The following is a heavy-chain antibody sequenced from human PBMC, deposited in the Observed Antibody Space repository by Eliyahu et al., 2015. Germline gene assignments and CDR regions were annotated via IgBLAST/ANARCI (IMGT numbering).Heavy chain of an antibody. CDR2: ISYDGSNK. CDR3: ARDGGYGEHPDY. Sequence: QVQLVESGGGVVQPGRSLRLSCAASGFTFSSYGMHWVRQAPGKGLEWVAVISYDGSNKYYADSVKGRFTISRDNSKNTLYLQMNSLRAEDTAVYYCARDGGYGEHPDYWGQGTLVTVSS. V-gene: IGHV3-30*03. J-gene: IGHJ4*02. D-gene: IGHD4-17*01. CDR1: GFTFSSYG.